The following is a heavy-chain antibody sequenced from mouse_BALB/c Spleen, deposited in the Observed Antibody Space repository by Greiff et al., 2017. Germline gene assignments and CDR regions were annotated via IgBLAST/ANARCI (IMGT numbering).Heavy chain of an antibody. CDR1: GFTFSSYT. D-gene: IGHD2-14*01. CDR3: ARQDYRYDGGVYFDY. Sequence: EVQLVESGGGLVQPGGSLKLSCAASGFTFSSYTMAWVRQTPEKRLEWVAYISNGGGSTYYPDTVKGRFTISRDNAKNTLYLQMSSLKSEDTAMYYCARQDYRYDGGVYFDYWGQGTTLTVSS. CDR2: ISNGGGST. J-gene: IGHJ2*01. V-gene: IGHV5-12-2*01.